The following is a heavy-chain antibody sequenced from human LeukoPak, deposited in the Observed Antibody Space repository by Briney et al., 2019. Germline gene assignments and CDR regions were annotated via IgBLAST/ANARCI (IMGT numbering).Heavy chain of an antibody. V-gene: IGHV3-30*18. CDR2: ISDNRSKN. CDR1: GFTSSIHG. D-gene: IGHD3-22*01. Sequence: PGGSLRLSCAASGFTSSIHGMHWVRQAPGKGREGGAVISDNRSKNYYADSAKGGFNIYRDKYKNKLHLQMNSLRAEDTAVYYCAKDRAYYDSSGYYGFGAFDIWGQGTLVTVSS. CDR3: AKDRAYYDSSGYYGFGAFDI. J-gene: IGHJ3*02.